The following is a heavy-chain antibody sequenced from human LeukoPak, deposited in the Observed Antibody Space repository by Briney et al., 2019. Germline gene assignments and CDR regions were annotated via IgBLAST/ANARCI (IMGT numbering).Heavy chain of an antibody. V-gene: IGHV3-15*01. CDR3: TTAFRGSYNYYYYGMDV. CDR2: IKSKTDGGTT. CDR1: GFTFSNAW. D-gene: IGHD1-26*01. J-gene: IGHJ6*02. Sequence: GGSLRLSCAASGFTFSNAWMSWVRQAPGKGLEWVGRIKSKTDGGTTDYAAPVKGRFTISGDDSKNTLYLQMNSLKTEDTAVYYCTTAFRGSYNYYYYGMDVWGQGTTVTVSS.